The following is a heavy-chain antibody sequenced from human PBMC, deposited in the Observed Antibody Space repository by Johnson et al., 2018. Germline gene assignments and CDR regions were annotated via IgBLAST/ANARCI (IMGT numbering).Heavy chain of an antibody. CDR2: IVPTFGVA. CDR3: ASRGYSDYGAYYYYGMDV. D-gene: IGHD3-16*01. J-gene: IGHJ6*02. CDR1: AGTSSRYA. V-gene: IGHV1-69*01. Sequence: QVQLVQSGAEVKKPGSSVRVSCKASAGTSSRYAISWVRQAPGQGLEWMGGIVPTFGVANYAQKFQGRVTVTADESTRTHYMELSSLRSEDTAVYYCASRGYSDYGAYYYYGMDVWGQGTTVIVS.